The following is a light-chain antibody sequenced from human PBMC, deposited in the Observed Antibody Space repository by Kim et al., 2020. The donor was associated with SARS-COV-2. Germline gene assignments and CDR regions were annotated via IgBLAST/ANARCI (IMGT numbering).Light chain of an antibody. J-gene: IGKJ1*01. Sequence: AQGERANLYCRASQTIKNRLVWYQQKPGQAHRLLNYDATTRATGIPARFIGSGYETDFTLTSSSLQSEDFAVYYCQKSNDWPPLTIGQGTKVDIK. CDR1: QTIKNR. CDR2: DAT. V-gene: IGKV3-15*01. CDR3: QKSNDWPPLT.